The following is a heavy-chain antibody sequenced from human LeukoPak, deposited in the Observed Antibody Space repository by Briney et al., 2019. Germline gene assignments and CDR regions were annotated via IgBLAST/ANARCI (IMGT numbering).Heavy chain of an antibody. V-gene: IGHV1-69*13. D-gene: IGHD6-13*01. J-gene: IGHJ4*02. CDR3: ASDAAAGTFGY. CDR2: IIPIFGTA. Sequence: SVKVSCKASGGTFSSYAISWVRQAPGQGLEWMGGIIPIFGTANYAQKFQGRVTITADESTSTAYMELSSLRSEDTAVYYCASDAAAGTFGYWGQGTLVSVSS. CDR1: GGTFSSYA.